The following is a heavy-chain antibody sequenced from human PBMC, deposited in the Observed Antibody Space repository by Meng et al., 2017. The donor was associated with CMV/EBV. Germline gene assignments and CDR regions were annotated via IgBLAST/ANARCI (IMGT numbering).Heavy chain of an antibody. CDR2: INPSGGST. J-gene: IGHJ6*02. Sequence: ASVKVSRKASGYTFTSYYMHAVRQAPGQGLECMGIINPSGGSTSYAQKIQGRVTMTRDTSTSTVYMELSSLRSADTAVYYCARGHDHKCGMDVWGQGTTVTVSS. D-gene: IGHD1-1*01. CDR3: ARGHDHKCGMDV. CDR1: GYTFTSYY. V-gene: IGHV1-46*01.